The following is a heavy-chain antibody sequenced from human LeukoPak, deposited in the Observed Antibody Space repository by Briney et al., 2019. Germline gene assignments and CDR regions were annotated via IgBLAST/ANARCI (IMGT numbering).Heavy chain of an antibody. Sequence: GESLRLSCAASGFTFSSYWMSWVRQAPGKGLDWVGRIRSKTNTYAAAYAASVKGRFTISRDDSKNTAYLQMNSLKTEDTAVYYCTSLFDGYSDYWGQGTLVTVSS. D-gene: IGHD5-24*01. J-gene: IGHJ4*02. V-gene: IGHV3-73*01. CDR3: TSLFDGYSDY. CDR1: GFTFSSYW. CDR2: IRSKTNTYAA.